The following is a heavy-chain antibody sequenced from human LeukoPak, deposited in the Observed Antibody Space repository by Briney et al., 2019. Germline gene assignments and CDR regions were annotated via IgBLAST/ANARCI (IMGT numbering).Heavy chain of an antibody. Sequence: PSETLSLTCTVSGGSISSYYWSWIRQPPGKGLEWIGYIYYSGSTNYNPSLKSRVTISVDTSKNQFSLKLSSVAAADTAVYYCARDQFEYSSSPWAFDIWGQGTMVTVSS. CDR3: ARDQFEYSSSPWAFDI. CDR1: GGSISSYY. J-gene: IGHJ3*02. V-gene: IGHV4-59*01. D-gene: IGHD6-6*01. CDR2: IYYSGST.